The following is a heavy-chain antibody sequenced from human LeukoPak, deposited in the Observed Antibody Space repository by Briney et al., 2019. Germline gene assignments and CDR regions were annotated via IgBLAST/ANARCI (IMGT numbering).Heavy chain of an antibody. J-gene: IGHJ4*02. Sequence: SETLSLTCAVYGGSFSGYYWSWIRQPPGKGLEWIGEINHSGSTNYNPSLKSRVTISVDTSKNQFSLKLSSVTAADTAVYYCARGGARYCSSTSCQKRRGYFDYWGQGTLVTVSS. CDR3: ARGGARYCSSTSCQKRRGYFDY. CDR2: INHSGST. D-gene: IGHD2-2*01. CDR1: GGSFSGYY. V-gene: IGHV4-34*01.